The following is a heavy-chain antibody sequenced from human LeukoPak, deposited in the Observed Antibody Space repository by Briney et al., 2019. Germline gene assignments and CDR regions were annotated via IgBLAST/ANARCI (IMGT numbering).Heavy chain of an antibody. V-gene: IGHV4-34*01. J-gene: IGHJ6*03. CDR2: INHSGST. D-gene: IGHD6-19*01. Sequence: PSETLSLTCAVSGGSFSGYYWSWIRQPPGKGLEWIGEINHSGSTNYNPSLKSRVTISVDTSKNQFSLKLSSVTAADTAVYYCARDQPKAVAGHYYYYYYMDGWGKGTTVTVSS. CDR3: ARDQPKAVAGHYYYYYYMDG. CDR1: GGSFSGYY.